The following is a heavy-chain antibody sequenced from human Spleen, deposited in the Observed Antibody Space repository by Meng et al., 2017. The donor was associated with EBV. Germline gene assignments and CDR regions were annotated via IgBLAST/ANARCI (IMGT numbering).Heavy chain of an antibody. V-gene: IGHV1-69*01. CDR3: ARCSYSSGWYIDF. J-gene: IGHJ4*02. D-gene: IGHD6-19*01. Sequence: QGQDVASGAGERRPGSAVMVRGKASGRTYNNRRVSRGRQAPGRGLEWMGARTTIFSAPSSAEMLQDRVTITADDSTTTAYMELNSLRPEDTAVYFCARCSYSSGWYIDFWGQGTLVTVSS. CDR2: RTTIFSAP. CDR1: GRTYNNRR.